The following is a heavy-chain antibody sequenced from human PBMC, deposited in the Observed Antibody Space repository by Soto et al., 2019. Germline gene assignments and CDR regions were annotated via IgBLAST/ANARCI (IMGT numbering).Heavy chain of an antibody. J-gene: IGHJ5*02. CDR2: IYYGGST. V-gene: IGHV4-30-4*01. D-gene: IGHD5-18*01. Sequence: SETLSLTCTVSGGSISSGDYYWSWIRQPPGKGLEWIGYIYYGGSTYYNPSLKSRVTISVDTSKNQFSLKLSSVTAADTAVYYCARGRAENSYGPRGWFDPWCQGTLVTVSS. CDR1: GGSISSGDYY. CDR3: ARGRAENSYGPRGWFDP.